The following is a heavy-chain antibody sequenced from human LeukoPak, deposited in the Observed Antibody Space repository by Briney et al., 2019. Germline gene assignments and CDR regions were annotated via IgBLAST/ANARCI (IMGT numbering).Heavy chain of an antibody. CDR1: GFTFSDYY. Sequence: PGGSLRLSCAASGFTFSDYYMSWIRQAPGKGLEWVSYISSSGNTTYHADSVRGRFTISRDSSKNTLYLQMNSLRAEDAAVYYCAKAPVTSCRGAYCYPFDYWGQGTLVTVSS. V-gene: IGHV3-11*01. CDR2: ISSSGNTT. CDR3: AKAPVTSCRGAYCYPFDY. D-gene: IGHD2-21*01. J-gene: IGHJ4*02.